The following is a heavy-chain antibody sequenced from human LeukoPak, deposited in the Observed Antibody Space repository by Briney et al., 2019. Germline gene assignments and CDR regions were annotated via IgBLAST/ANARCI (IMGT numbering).Heavy chain of an antibody. CDR3: ARAVGVYYYYYYMDV. V-gene: IGHV7-4-1*02. CDR2: VNTNTGSP. CDR1: GYTFTSYA. Sequence: ASVKVSCKASGYTFTSYAMNWVRQAPGQGLEWMGWVNTNTGSPTYAQGFTGRFVFSLDSSVSTAYLQISSLKAEDTAVYYCARAVGVYYYYYYMDVWGKGTTVTVSS. J-gene: IGHJ6*03. D-gene: IGHD1-26*01.